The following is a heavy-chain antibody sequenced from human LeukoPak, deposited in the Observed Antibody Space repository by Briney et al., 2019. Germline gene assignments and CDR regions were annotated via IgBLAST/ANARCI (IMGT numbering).Heavy chain of an antibody. CDR1: GFTFNNAW. V-gene: IGHV3-15*01. Sequence: PGGSLRLSCAASGFTFNNAWMNWVRQAPGKGLEWVGRIKSKTDGGTADYAAPVKGRFTISRDDSKNTLYLQMNSLRAEDTAVYYCAKNPVLLWFGEFTYFDYWGQGTLVTVSS. J-gene: IGHJ4*02. CDR2: IKSKTDGGTA. D-gene: IGHD3-10*01. CDR3: AKNPVLLWFGEFTYFDY.